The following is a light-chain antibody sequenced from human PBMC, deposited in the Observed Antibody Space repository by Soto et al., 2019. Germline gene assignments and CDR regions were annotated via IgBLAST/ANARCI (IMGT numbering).Light chain of an antibody. CDR1: SSDVGSYNR. CDR3: CSHTGITTVRI. CDR2: EVS. V-gene: IGLV2-23*02. J-gene: IGLJ2*01. Sequence: QSVLTQPASVSGSPGQSITISCTGTSSDVGSYNRVSWYQQRPGKAPKLAISEVSQRPSGVPNRFSGSKSGNTASLTISGLQAEDEADYYCCSHTGITTVRIFGGGTKLTVL.